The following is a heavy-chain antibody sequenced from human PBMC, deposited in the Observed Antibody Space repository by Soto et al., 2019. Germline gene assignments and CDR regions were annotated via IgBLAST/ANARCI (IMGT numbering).Heavy chain of an antibody. V-gene: IGHV3-7*01. CDR2: IKEDGNVK. D-gene: IGHD2-15*01. J-gene: IGHJ4*02. CDR1: GFTFSTYW. Sequence: EVHLVESGGGLVQPGGSLRLSCAASGFTFSTYWMSWVRQAPGKGLEWVANIKEDGNVKYYVDSAKGRFTISRDNAKNTLCVKITTQPAGDPPGYYCARPCGANTPFADWGRGPLVPVSS. CDR3: ARPCGANTPFAD.